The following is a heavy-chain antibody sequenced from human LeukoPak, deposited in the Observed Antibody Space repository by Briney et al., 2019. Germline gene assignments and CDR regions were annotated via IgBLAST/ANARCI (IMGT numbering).Heavy chain of an antibody. CDR3: ARVDSYGPTFDY. CDR2: VSDDGVIT. J-gene: IGHJ4*02. Sequence: GGSLRLSCAASGFTFSGYAMSWVRQAPGTGLEWVSLVSDDGVITYYADSVKGRFTISRDNAKNTLYLQMNSLRADDTAVYYCARVDSYGPTFDYWGQGALVTVSS. CDR1: GFTFSGYA. V-gene: IGHV3-23*01. D-gene: IGHD5-18*01.